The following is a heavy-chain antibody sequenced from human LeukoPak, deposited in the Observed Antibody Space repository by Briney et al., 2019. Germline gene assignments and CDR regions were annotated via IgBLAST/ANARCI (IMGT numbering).Heavy chain of an antibody. Sequence: GGSLRLSCAASGFTFSNYWMHWFRQAPGKGLVWVSQIDPDGTSTTYADSVKGRFTISRDNAKNTLYLQMNSLRAGDTAVYYCARGSADPYWGQGTLVTVSS. J-gene: IGHJ4*02. CDR2: IDPDGTST. CDR1: GFTFSNYW. CDR3: ARGSADPY. V-gene: IGHV3-74*01. D-gene: IGHD1-26*01.